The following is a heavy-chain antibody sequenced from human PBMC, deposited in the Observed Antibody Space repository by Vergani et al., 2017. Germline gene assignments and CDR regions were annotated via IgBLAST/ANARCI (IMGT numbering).Heavy chain of an antibody. CDR1: GGSISSYY. Sequence: QVQLQESGPGLVKPSETLSLTCTVSGGSISSYYWSWIRQPPGRGLEWFGYIYYSGRTNYNPSLKSRVTISVDTSKNQFSLKLSSVTAADTAVYYCARISDWYFDLWGRGTLVAVSA. J-gene: IGHJ2*01. V-gene: IGHV4-59*01. CDR3: ARISDWYFDL. CDR2: IYYSGRT.